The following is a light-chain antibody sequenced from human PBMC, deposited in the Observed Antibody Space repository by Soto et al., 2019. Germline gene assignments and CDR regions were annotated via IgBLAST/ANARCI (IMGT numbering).Light chain of an antibody. CDR3: QHYNNWPPWT. CDR1: QSVSTN. J-gene: IGKJ1*01. Sequence: EVVMTQSPATLSVSPGERAILSCRASQSVSTNLAWYQQKPGQAPRLLIYGASTRATGIPARFSGSGSGTEFNLTISSLQSEDFAIYYCQHYNNWPPWTFGQGTKVEIK. CDR2: GAS. V-gene: IGKV3-15*01.